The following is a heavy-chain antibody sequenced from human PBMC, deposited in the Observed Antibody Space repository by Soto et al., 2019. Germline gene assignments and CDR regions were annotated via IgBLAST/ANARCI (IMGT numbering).Heavy chain of an antibody. CDR1: GFSFSSYS. D-gene: IGHD2-15*01. Sequence: EVQLVESGGGLVKPGGSLRLSCAASGFSFSSYSMNWVRQAPGKGLEWVSSISSSASHINYADSVKGRFTISRDNANKSLYLQMNSLRAKDTDVYYCARGYTGYCSGGTCYWFDPWGQGTLVTVSS. V-gene: IGHV3-21*01. CDR2: ISSSASHI. CDR3: ARGYTGYCSGGTCYWFDP. J-gene: IGHJ5*02.